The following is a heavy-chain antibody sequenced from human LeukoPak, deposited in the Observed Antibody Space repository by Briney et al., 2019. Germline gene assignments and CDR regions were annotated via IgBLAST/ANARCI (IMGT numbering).Heavy chain of an antibody. V-gene: IGHV4-4*07. D-gene: IGHD6-6*01. J-gene: IGHJ4*02. Sequence: PSETLSLTCTVSGGSISSYYWSWIRQPAGKGLEWIGRIYTSGTTHYNPSLKSRVTMSVDTSKNQFSLNLSSVTAADTAVYYCARFSSIAASFDYWGLGTLVTVSS. CDR2: IYTSGTT. CDR3: ARFSSIAASFDY. CDR1: GGSISSYY.